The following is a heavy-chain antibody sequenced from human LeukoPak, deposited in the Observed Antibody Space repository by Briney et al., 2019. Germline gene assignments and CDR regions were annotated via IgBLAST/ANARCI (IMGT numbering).Heavy chain of an antibody. CDR2: IWYDGSNK. V-gene: IGHV3-33*01. CDR3: AREKCSSTSCNHPFDY. J-gene: IGHJ4*02. Sequence: GGSLRLSCAASGFTFSSYGMHWVRQAPGKGLEWVAVIWYDGSNKYYADSVKGRFTISRDNSKNTLYLQMNSLRAEDTAVYYCAREKCSSTSCNHPFDYWGQGTLVTVSS. CDR1: GFTFSSYG. D-gene: IGHD2-2*01.